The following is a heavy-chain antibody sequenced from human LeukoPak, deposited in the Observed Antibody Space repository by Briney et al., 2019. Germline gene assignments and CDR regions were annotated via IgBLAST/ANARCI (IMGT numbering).Heavy chain of an antibody. J-gene: IGHJ1*01. CDR3: ANDYGSGSYYYFQH. D-gene: IGHD3-10*01. V-gene: IGHV1-18*01. CDR2: ISAYNGNT. Sequence: GASVKVSFKASGYRFTSYGISWVRQAPGQGLEWMGWISAYNGNTNYAQKLQGRGTINTDTSTSTAYMEMRSLRSDDTAVYYCANDYGSGSYYYFQHWGQGTLVTVSS. CDR1: GYRFTSYG.